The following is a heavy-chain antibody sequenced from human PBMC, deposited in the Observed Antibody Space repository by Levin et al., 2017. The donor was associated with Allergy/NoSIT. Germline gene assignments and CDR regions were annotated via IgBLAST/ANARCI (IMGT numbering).Heavy chain of an antibody. CDR2: ISSSSTYI. CDR1: GFTFSGYT. CDR3: ASDGSYDTLDI. Sequence: GESLKISCAASGFTFSGYTLNWVRQAPGRGLEWVSSISSSSTYIYYADSLKGRFTISRDDAKNSLSLQMNSLRVEDTAVYYCASDGSYDTLDIWGQGTMVTVSS. V-gene: IGHV3-21*01. J-gene: IGHJ3*02. D-gene: IGHD6-6*01.